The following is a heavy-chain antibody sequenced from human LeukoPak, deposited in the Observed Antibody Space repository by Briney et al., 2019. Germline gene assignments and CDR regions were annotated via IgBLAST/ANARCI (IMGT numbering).Heavy chain of an antibody. Sequence: SGTLSLTCAVSGGSISSNNWWSWVRQPPGKGLEWIGEVYHSGSTNYNPSLKSRVTVSVDKSKNQFSLKVSSVTAADTAVYYCARGLSSLTVAGSGTYWGQGTLVTVSS. CDR1: GGSISSNNW. D-gene: IGHD6-19*01. V-gene: IGHV4-4*02. J-gene: IGHJ4*02. CDR3: ARGLSSLTVAGSGTY. CDR2: VYHSGST.